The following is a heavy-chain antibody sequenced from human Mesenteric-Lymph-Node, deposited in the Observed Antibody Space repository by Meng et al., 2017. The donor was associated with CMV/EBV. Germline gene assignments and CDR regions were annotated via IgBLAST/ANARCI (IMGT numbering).Heavy chain of an antibody. Sequence: KVSCKGSGYSFTSYWIGWVRQMPGKGLEWMGIIYPGDSDTRYSPSFQGQVTISADKSISTAYLQWSSLKASDTAMYYCARLIRYCSSTSCPDYYYGMDVWGQGTTVTVSS. J-gene: IGHJ6*02. D-gene: IGHD2-2*01. V-gene: IGHV5-51*01. CDR1: GYSFTSYW. CDR2: IYPGDSDT. CDR3: ARLIRYCSSTSCPDYYYGMDV.